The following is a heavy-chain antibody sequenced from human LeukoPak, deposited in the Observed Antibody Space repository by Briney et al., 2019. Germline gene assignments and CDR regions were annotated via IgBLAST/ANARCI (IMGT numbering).Heavy chain of an antibody. CDR2: ITWDGGST. CDR1: GFSVHDYN. V-gene: IGHV3-43*01. J-gene: IGHJ5*02. CDR3: AKSRRRYCSGGSCSNWFDP. D-gene: IGHD2-15*01. Sequence: PGGSLRLSCAASGFSVHDYNIHWVRQAPGKGLEWVSHITWDGGSTYYADSVKGRFTISRDNSKNTLYLQMNSLRAEDTAVYYCAKSRRRYCSGGSCSNWFDPWGQGTLVTVSS.